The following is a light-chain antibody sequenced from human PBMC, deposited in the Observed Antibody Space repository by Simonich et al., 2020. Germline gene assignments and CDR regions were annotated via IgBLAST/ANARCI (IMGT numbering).Light chain of an antibody. CDR3: SSYTSSSTLV. CDR1: SSDVGRYNL. Sequence: QSALTQPASVSGSPGQSITISCTGTSSDVGRYNLVSWYQQQPGKAPNLMIYEGSKRPSGVSNRFTGSKSGNTASLTISGLQAEDEADYYCSSYTSSSTLVFGGGTKLTVL. J-gene: IGLJ3*02. V-gene: IGLV2-14*02. CDR2: EGS.